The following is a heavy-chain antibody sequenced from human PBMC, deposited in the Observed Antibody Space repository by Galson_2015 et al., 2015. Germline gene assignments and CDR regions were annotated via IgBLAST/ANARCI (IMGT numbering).Heavy chain of an antibody. CDR1: GYTFTSYA. Sequence: QSGAEVKKPGESLQISCTASGYTFTSYAMHWVRQAPGQRLEWMGWINAGNGNTKYSQKFQGRVTITRDTTASTAYMELSSLRSEDTAVYYCARGSPDSSDFDYWGQGTLVTVSS. V-gene: IGHV1-3*01. CDR2: INAGNGNT. CDR3: ARGSPDSSDFDY. D-gene: IGHD3-22*01. J-gene: IGHJ4*02.